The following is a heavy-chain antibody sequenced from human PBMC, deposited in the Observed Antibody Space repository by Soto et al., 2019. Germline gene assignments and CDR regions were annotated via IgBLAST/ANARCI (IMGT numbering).Heavy chain of an antibody. V-gene: IGHV3-23*01. CDR2: ISGSDGST. Sequence: PGGSLSLSCAASGFTFSNYAVTWVRQAPGKGLEWVSTISGSDGSTYYADSVKGRFTISRDNSKNTLYLQMNSLRAEDTAVYYCAKDQGSSWYEIDYWGQGTLVTVSS. D-gene: IGHD6-13*01. J-gene: IGHJ4*02. CDR1: GFTFSNYA. CDR3: AKDQGSSWYEIDY.